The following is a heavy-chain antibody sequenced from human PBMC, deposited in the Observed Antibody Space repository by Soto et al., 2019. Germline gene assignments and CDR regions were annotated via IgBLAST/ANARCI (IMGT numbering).Heavy chain of an antibody. CDR2: ISSSSSYI. J-gene: IGHJ4*02. Sequence: EVQLVESGGGLVKPGGSLRLSCAASGFTFSSYSMNWVRQAPGKGLEWVSSISSSSSYIYYADSVKGRFTISRDNAKNSLYLQMNSLRAEDTAVYYCARDPRPERRDGRADYWGQGTLVTVSS. V-gene: IGHV3-21*01. CDR3: ARDPRPERRDGRADY. D-gene: IGHD1-1*01. CDR1: GFTFSSYS.